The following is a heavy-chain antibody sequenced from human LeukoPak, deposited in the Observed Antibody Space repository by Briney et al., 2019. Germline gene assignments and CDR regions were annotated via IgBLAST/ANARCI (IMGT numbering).Heavy chain of an antibody. J-gene: IGHJ6*03. CDR3: ARTSDRIAVAGNSYYYYMDV. Sequence: ASVKVSCKASGYTFINYGISSVRQAPGQGLEWMGWSSGYNANTNYAQKLQGRVTMTTDTSTSTAYMELRSLRSDDTAVFYCARTSDRIAVAGNSYYYYMDVWGKGTTVTVSS. D-gene: IGHD6-19*01. CDR1: GYTFINYG. CDR2: SSGYNANT. V-gene: IGHV1-18*01.